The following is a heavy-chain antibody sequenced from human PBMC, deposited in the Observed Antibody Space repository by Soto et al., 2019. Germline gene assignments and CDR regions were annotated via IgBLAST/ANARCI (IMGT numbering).Heavy chain of an antibody. D-gene: IGHD3-3*01. CDR2: TRNKANSYTT. J-gene: IGHJ3*02. CDR3: ARVLTLGYDFWSGYSLGAFDI. CDR1: GFTFSDHY. V-gene: IGHV3-72*01. Sequence: EVQLVESGGGLVQPGGSLRLSCAASGFTFSDHYMDWVRQAPGKGLEWVGRTRNKANSYTTEYAASVKGRFTISRDDSKNSLYLQMNSLKTEDTAVYYCARVLTLGYDFWSGYSLGAFDIWGQGTMVTVSS.